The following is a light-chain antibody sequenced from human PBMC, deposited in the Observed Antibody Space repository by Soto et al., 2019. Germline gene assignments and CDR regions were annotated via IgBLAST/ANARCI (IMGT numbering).Light chain of an antibody. J-gene: IGLJ3*02. CDR3: SSYTSNNSWV. Sequence: QSALTQPASVSGSPGQSIAISCTGTSSDVGGYDYVSWYQQHPGKAPKLMIYDVNNRPSGVSSRFSGSKSGNTASLTISGRQAEDEADYYCSSYTSNNSWVFGGGTKLTVL. CDR1: SSDVGGYDY. CDR2: DVN. V-gene: IGLV2-14*01.